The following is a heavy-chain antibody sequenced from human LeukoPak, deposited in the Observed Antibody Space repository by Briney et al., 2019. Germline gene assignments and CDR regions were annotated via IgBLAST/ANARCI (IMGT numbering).Heavy chain of an antibody. Sequence: SETLSLTCTVSGGSISSSSYYWGWIRQPPGKGLEWIGSIYYSGSTYYNPSLKSRVTISVDTSKNQFSLKLSSVTAADTAVYYCARLPSRDPPDHWGQGTLVTVSS. V-gene: IGHV4-39*01. J-gene: IGHJ4*02. CDR1: GGSISSSSYY. CDR3: ARLPSRDPPDH. CDR2: IYYSGST. D-gene: IGHD5-24*01.